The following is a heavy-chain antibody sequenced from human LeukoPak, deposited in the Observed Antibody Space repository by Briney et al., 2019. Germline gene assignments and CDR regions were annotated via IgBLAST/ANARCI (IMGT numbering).Heavy chain of an antibody. CDR3: ARDSNTSGFDY. D-gene: IGHD2-2*01. J-gene: IGHJ4*02. V-gene: IGHV3-33*01. Sequence: GGSLRLSRAASGFTFSSYGMHWVRQAPGKGLEWVAVIWYDGSNKYYADSVRGRFTISRDNSKNTLYLQMNSLRAEDTAVYYCARDSNTSGFDYWGQGTLVTVSS. CDR2: IWYDGSNK. CDR1: GFTFSSYG.